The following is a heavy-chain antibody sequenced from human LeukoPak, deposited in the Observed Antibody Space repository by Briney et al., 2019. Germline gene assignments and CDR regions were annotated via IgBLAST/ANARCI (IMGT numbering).Heavy chain of an antibody. CDR3: AKDRAWYYYYGMDV. CDR2: ISYDGSNK. V-gene: IGHV3-30*04. Sequence: GGSLRLSCAASGFTFSSYAMHWVRQAPGKGLEWVAVISYDGSNKYYADSVKGRFTISRDNSKNTLYLQMNSLRAEDTAVYYCAKDRAWYYYYGMDVWGQGTTVTVSS. CDR1: GFTFSSYA. J-gene: IGHJ6*02. D-gene: IGHD3-10*01.